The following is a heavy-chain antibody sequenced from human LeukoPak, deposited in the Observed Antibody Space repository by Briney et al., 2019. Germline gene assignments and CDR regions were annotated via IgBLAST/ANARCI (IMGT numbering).Heavy chain of an antibody. CDR2: IYYSGST. CDR3: ARHVRKAYYYGSWSPNDY. CDR1: GGSISSSSYY. Sequence: SETLSLTCTVSGGSISSSSYYRGWIRQPPGKGLEWIGSIYYSGSTYYNPSLKSRVTISVDTSKNQFSLKLSSVTAADTAVYYCARHVRKAYYYGSWSPNDYWGQGTLVTVSS. J-gene: IGHJ4*02. D-gene: IGHD3-10*01. V-gene: IGHV4-39*01.